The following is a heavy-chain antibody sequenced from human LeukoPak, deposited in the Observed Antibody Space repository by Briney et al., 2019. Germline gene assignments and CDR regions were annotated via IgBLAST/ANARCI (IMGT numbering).Heavy chain of an antibody. D-gene: IGHD6-13*01. CDR1: GFTFSSYW. J-gene: IGHJ4*02. CDR3: AKLLDQVYSSSWYTFDY. CDR2: IKQDGSEK. Sequence: GGSLRLSCRDSGFTFSSYWMSWVRQAPGKGLEWVANIKQDGSEKYYVDSVRGRFTISRDNAKNSLYLQMNSLRAEDTAVYYCAKLLDQVYSSSWYTFDYWGQGTLVTVSS. V-gene: IGHV3-7*01.